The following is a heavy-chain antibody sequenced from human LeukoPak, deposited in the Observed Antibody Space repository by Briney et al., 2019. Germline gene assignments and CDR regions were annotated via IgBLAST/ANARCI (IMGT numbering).Heavy chain of an antibody. Sequence: GGSLRLSCVASGFTFNKYAVGWVRQAPGKGLEWVSGISGSGVSIYYTDSVKGRFTISRDNSKSTVYLQMNCPRAEDTAIYYCAKDFFVAGTFHGTFDYWGQGTLVTVSS. CDR2: ISGSGVSI. D-gene: IGHD2-21*01. CDR3: AKDFFVAGTFHGTFDY. J-gene: IGHJ4*02. CDR1: GFTFNKYA. V-gene: IGHV3-23*01.